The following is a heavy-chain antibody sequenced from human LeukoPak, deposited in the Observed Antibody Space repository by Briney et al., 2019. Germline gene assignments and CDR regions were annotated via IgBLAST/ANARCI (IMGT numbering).Heavy chain of an antibody. CDR2: IYSSGDA. CDR3: ATGYYFGSGSYGYLDY. Sequence: GGSLRLSCSASGFTFSSYAMHWVRQTPGKGLQWVALIYSSGDAYTPDSVKGRFTISRDDSENTLYLQMDSLRAEDTAVYYCATGYYFGSGSYGYLDYWGQGTLVTVSS. V-gene: IGHV3-53*01. J-gene: IGHJ4*02. D-gene: IGHD3-10*01. CDR1: GFTFSSYA.